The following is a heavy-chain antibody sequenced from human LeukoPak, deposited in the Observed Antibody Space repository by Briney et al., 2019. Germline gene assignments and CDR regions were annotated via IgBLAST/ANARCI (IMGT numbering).Heavy chain of an antibody. CDR2: IYHSGRT. J-gene: IGHJ4*02. D-gene: IGHD3-22*01. CDR1: GYSISSGYY. V-gene: IGHV4-38-2*02. CDR3: ARDQYYYDSSGSLFDY. Sequence: NPSETLSLTCTVSGYSISSGYYWGWIRQPPGKGLEWIGSIYHSGRTFYNPSLKSRVTMSVDTSKNQFSLKLSSVTAADTAVYYCARDQYYYDSSGSLFDYWGQGTLVTVSS.